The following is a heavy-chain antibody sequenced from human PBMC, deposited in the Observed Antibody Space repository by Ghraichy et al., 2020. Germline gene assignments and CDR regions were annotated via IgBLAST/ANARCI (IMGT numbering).Heavy chain of an antibody. Sequence: GGSLRLSCAASGFTFSSYAMSWVRQAPGKGLEWVSAISGSGGSTYYADSVKGRFTISRDNSKNTLYLQMNSLRAEDTAVYYCAKAPLPSSGTPPDWFDPWGQGTLVTVSS. CDR1: GFTFSSYA. CDR3: AKAPLPSSGTPPDWFDP. D-gene: IGHD5-12*01. CDR2: ISGSGGST. J-gene: IGHJ5*02. V-gene: IGHV3-23*01.